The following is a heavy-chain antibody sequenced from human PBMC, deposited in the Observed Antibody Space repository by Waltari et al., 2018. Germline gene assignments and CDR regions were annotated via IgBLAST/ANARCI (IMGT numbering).Heavy chain of an antibody. CDR3: ARVLDSSGYYFDY. V-gene: IGHV4-4*07. D-gene: IGHD3-22*01. Sequence: QVELLESGPGLVKPSETLSLTCTVSGGSISSYYWSWIRQPAGKGLEWIGRIYSSGSTKYNPTLKSRVSMSVDTSKNQFSLKLSSVTAADTAVYYCARVLDSSGYYFDYWGQGTLVTVSS. CDR2: IYSSGST. J-gene: IGHJ4*02. CDR1: GGSISSYY.